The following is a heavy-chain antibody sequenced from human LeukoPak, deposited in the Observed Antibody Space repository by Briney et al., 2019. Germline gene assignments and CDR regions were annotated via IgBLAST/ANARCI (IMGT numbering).Heavy chain of an antibody. CDR3: AKNYDSGRGVPYALDV. Sequence: PGGSLRLSCAASGFTVSSDYMSWVRQAPGKGLEWVAVIYTDGSTRHAASVKVRFTISRDRSTNTLYLQMHSLRVEDTAVYYCAKNYDSGRGVPYALDVWGQGTTVTVSS. CDR1: GFTVSSDY. J-gene: IGHJ6*02. D-gene: IGHD3-10*01. V-gene: IGHV3-66*01. CDR2: IYTDGST.